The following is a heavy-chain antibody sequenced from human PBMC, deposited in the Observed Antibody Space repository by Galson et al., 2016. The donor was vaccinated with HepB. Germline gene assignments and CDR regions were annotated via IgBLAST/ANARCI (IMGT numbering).Heavy chain of an antibody. CDR3: VRGFGRGDAFDF. Sequence: SVKVSCKASGYSFTSRGVSWVRQAPGQGLEWMGWISVHNGNTDYAQKFQGRATMTTDIPTSTIYLEMSSLKSDDTAVYYCVRGFGRGDAFDFWGQGTMITVSS. V-gene: IGHV1-18*01. CDR2: ISVHNGNT. D-gene: IGHD1-26*01. J-gene: IGHJ3*01. CDR1: GYSFTSRG.